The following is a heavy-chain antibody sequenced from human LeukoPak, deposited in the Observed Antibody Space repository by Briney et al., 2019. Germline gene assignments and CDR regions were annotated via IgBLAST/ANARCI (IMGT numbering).Heavy chain of an antibody. Sequence: GGSLRLSCAASGFSFSTYGMHWVRQAPGKGLEWVAYIQYDGSNKYFADSVKGRFTISRDNSKSTLYLQMNSLRAEDTAVYYCARHLTYAFDYWGQGTLVTVSS. CDR3: ARHLTYAFDY. V-gene: IGHV3-30*02. CDR2: IQYDGSNK. CDR1: GFSFSTYG. D-gene: IGHD4-17*01. J-gene: IGHJ4*02.